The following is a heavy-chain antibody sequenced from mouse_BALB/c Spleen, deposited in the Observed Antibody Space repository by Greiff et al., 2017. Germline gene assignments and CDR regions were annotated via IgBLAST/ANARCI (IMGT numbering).Heavy chain of an antibody. CDR2: IYPGNSDT. Sequence: VHVKQSGTVLARPGASVKMSCKASGYSFTSYWMHWVKQRPGQGLEWIGAIYPGNSDTSYNQKFKGKAKLTAVTSASTAYMELSSLTNEDSAVYYCTSDGYSRRAMDYWGQGTSVTVSS. D-gene: IGHD2-3*01. CDR3: TSDGYSRRAMDY. J-gene: IGHJ4*01. CDR1: GYSFTSYW. V-gene: IGHV1-5*01.